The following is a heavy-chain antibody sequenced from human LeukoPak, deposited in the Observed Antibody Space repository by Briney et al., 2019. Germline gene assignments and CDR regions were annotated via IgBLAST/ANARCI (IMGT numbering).Heavy chain of an antibody. CDR3: ARGAGLLDY. CDR1: GFIFDNYE. Sequence: PGGSLRLSCAASGFIFDNYEMNWVRQAPGKGLEWLSFISTRSTTMYHADSVKGRFTISRDNAKNSLYLQMNSLRDENTAVYYRARGAGLLDYWGQGALVTVSS. CDR2: ISTRSTTM. V-gene: IGHV3-48*03. J-gene: IGHJ4*02.